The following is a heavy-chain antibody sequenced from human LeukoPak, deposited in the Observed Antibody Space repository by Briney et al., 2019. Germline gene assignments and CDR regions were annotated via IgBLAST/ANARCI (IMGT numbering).Heavy chain of an antibody. V-gene: IGHV3-21*01. Sequence: PGGSLRLSCAASGFTFSSYSMNWVRQAPGKGLEWVSSISSSSSYIYYADSVKGRFTIPRDNAKNSLYLQMNSLRAEDTAVYYCARDRMITIFGVVTLDAFDIWGQGTMVTVSS. J-gene: IGHJ3*02. D-gene: IGHD3-3*01. CDR3: ARDRMITIFGVVTLDAFDI. CDR2: ISSSSSYI. CDR1: GFTFSSYS.